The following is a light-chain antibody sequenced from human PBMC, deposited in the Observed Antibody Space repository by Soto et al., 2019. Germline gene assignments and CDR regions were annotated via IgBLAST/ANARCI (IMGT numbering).Light chain of an antibody. CDR2: EVN. CDR3: QSYDSSLSASV. CDR1: SSDVGGFNY. Sequence: QSALTQPPSASGSPGQSVTISCSGTSSDVGGFNYVSWYQQHPGRAPKVLIYEVNKRPSGVPDRFSGSKSGSTASLTVSGLQAEDEADYYCQSYDSSLSASVFGGGTKLTVL. V-gene: IGLV2-8*01. J-gene: IGLJ2*01.